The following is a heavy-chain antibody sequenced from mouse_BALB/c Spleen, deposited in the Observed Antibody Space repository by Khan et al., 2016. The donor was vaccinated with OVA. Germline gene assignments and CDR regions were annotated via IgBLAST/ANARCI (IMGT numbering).Heavy chain of an antibody. Sequence: EVQLVETGPGLVKPSQSLSLTCIVTGYSITSDYAWNWIRQFPGNKLEWMGYISYSGSTNYNPSLKSRISITRDTSKNQFFMQLNSVTTEDTATYYCARDGSRYYYAMDYGGQGTSVTVSS. V-gene: IGHV3-2*02. CDR3: ARDGSRYYYAMDY. J-gene: IGHJ4*01. CDR2: ISYSGST. CDR1: GYSITSDYA. D-gene: IGHD2-3*01.